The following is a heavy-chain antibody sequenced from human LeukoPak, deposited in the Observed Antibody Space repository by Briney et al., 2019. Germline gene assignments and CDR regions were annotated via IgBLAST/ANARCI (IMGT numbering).Heavy chain of an antibody. V-gene: IGHV4-59*01. D-gene: IGHD6-13*01. Sequence: SETLSLTCTVSGGSFSSYYWSWIRQSPGKGLEWIGYIYYSGSTNYNPSLKSRVTILVDTSKNQFSLKLSSVTAADTAVYYCARASYSSSWYGAGTYYYYMDVWGKGTTVTISS. CDR3: ARASYSSSWYGAGTYYYYMDV. J-gene: IGHJ6*03. CDR2: IYYSGST. CDR1: GGSFSSYY.